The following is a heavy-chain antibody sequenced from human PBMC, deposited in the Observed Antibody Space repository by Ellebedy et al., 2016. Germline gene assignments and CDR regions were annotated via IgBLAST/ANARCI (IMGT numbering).Heavy chain of an antibody. V-gene: IGHV3-23*01. Sequence: GGSLRLXXAASGFTFSNFFMTWVRQAPGKGLEWVSTISGAGTNTYFADSVRGRFTISRDNSANTLYLHMSSLRAEDTAVYYCYYGHYSGSWGQGTLVTVSS. D-gene: IGHD4-17*01. CDR2: ISGAGTNT. CDR3: YYGHYSGS. CDR1: GFTFSNFF. J-gene: IGHJ4*02.